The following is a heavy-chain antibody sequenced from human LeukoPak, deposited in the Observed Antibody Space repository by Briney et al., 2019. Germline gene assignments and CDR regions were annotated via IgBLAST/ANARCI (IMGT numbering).Heavy chain of an antibody. J-gene: IGHJ4*02. D-gene: IGHD6-19*01. CDR3: AKDLAAGYSSGWYIPGRYYFDY. CDR2: ISGSGGST. V-gene: IGHV3-23*01. Sequence: GGSLRLSCAASGFTFSSYAMRWVCQAPGEGLEWVSAISGSGGSTYYAYSVKGRFTISRDNSKNTLYLQMNSLRAEDTAVYYCAKDLAAGYSSGWYIPGRYYFDYWGQETLVTVSS. CDR1: GFTFSSYA.